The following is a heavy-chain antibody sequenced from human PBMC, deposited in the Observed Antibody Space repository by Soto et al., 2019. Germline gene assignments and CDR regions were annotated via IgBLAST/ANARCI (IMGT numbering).Heavy chain of an antibody. V-gene: IGHV4-39*01. Sequence: PSEPLSITFINYGSSITIRSYHGSWIPQPPGKGLEWIGSIYYSGSTYYNPSLKSRVTISVDTSKNQFSLKLSSVTAADTAVYYCARRELVGYYYYGMDVWGQGT. CDR1: GSSITIRSYH. D-gene: IGHD6-13*01. CDR3: ARRELVGYYYYGMDV. CDR2: IYYSGST. J-gene: IGHJ6*02.